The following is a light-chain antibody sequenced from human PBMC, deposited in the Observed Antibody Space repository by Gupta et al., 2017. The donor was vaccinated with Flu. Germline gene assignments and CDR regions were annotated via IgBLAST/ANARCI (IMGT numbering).Light chain of an antibody. Sequence: QPAPTQPASVSGSPGQSIPISCTATSSDVGGYNYVSWFQQHPGKAPKLMIYEVTNRPSGVSNRFSGSKSGYTASLTISGLQAEDEADYYCSSFTTSNTWVFGGGTKLTVL. CDR3: SSFTTSNTWV. CDR1: SSDVGGYNY. CDR2: EVT. V-gene: IGLV2-14*01. J-gene: IGLJ3*02.